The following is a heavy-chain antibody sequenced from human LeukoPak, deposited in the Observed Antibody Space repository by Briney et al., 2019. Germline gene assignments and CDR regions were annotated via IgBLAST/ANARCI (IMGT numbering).Heavy chain of an antibody. CDR2: IWSDGSNS. J-gene: IGHJ4*02. Sequence: GGSLRLSCAASAFTSITYTMHWVRQAPGKGRVWLPLIWSDGSNSGYAESVKGRFTISRDNSKNTVSLQMNSLRAEDTAVYYCTRDNLAWRHYFDSWGQGTLVTVSS. CDR3: TRDNLAWRHYFDS. CDR1: AFTSITYT. V-gene: IGHV3-33*01.